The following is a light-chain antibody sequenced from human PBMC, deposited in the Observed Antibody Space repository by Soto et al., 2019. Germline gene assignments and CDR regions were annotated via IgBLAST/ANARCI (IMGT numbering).Light chain of an antibody. CDR2: GAS. Sequence: EIVMTQSPATLSVSPGERATLSCRASQYISSDLAWYQQKPGQAPRLLIYGASARATGIPARFSGSGSGTEFTLTISNLQSEDSALYYCQQYNKWPPLTFGGGTKVEI. J-gene: IGKJ4*01. CDR3: QQYNKWPPLT. V-gene: IGKV3-15*01. CDR1: QYISSD.